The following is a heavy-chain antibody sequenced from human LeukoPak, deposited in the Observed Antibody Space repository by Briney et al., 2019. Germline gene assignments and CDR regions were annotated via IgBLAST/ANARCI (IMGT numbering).Heavy chain of an antibody. V-gene: IGHV3-21*04. CDR2: ISSSSSYI. Sequence: GGSLRLSCAASGFTFSSYSMNWVRQAPGKGLEWVSSISSSSSYIYYADSVKGRFTISRDNAKNSLYLQMNSLRAEDTAVYYCAKSEWEPSYYFDYWGQGTLVTVSS. J-gene: IGHJ4*02. CDR3: AKSEWEPSYYFDY. CDR1: GFTFSSYS. D-gene: IGHD1-26*01.